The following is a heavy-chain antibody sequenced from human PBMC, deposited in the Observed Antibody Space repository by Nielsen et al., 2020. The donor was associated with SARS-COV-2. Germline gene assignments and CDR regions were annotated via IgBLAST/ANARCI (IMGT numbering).Heavy chain of an antibody. V-gene: IGHV1-69*04. D-gene: IGHD1-26*01. Sequence: SVKVSCKASGGTFSSYAISWVRQAPGQGLEWMGRIIPILGIANYAQKFQGRVTITADKSTSTAYMELSSLRSEDTAVYYCARDRYSNSGSYYSYFDYWGQGTLVTVSS. CDR2: IIPILGIA. CDR3: ARDRYSNSGSYYSYFDY. CDR1: GGTFSSYA. J-gene: IGHJ4*02.